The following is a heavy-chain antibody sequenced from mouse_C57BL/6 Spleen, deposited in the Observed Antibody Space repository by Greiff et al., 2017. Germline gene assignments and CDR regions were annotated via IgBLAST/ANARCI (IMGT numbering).Heavy chain of an antibody. Sequence: EVQVVESGGGLVQPTGSLKLSCAASGFTFNTYAMHWVRQAPGKGLEWVARIRSKSSNYATYYADSVKDRFTISRDASQSILYLQMNNLKAEDTAMYYCVRSYYYGSSYDWYFDVWGTGTTVTVSS. J-gene: IGHJ1*03. CDR2: IRSKSSNYAT. CDR1: GFTFNTYA. D-gene: IGHD1-1*01. CDR3: VRSYYYGSSYDWYFDV. V-gene: IGHV10-3*01.